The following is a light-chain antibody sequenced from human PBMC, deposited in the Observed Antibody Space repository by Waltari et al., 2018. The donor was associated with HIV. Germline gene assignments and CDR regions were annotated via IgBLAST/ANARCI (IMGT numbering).Light chain of an antibody. Sequence: EIVMTQSPATLSVSPGERATLSCRARQSLSSNLAWYQQKPGQAPRLLVYGVSTRATGIPARFSGSGSGTEFTLTISSLQSEDFAFYYCQQYNNWPVTFGGGTKVEIK. CDR2: GVS. V-gene: IGKV3-15*01. CDR1: QSLSSN. J-gene: IGKJ4*01. CDR3: QQYNNWPVT.